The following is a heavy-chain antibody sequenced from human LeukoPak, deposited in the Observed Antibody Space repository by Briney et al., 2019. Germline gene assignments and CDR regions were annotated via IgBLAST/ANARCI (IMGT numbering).Heavy chain of an antibody. CDR3: ARVRYCSSTSCYPPFTYYYYMDV. CDR1: GGSFSGYY. Sequence: PSETLSLTCAVYGGSFSGYYWSWIRQPPGKGLEWIGEINHSGSTNYNPSLKSRVTISVDTSKNQFSLKLSSVTAADTAVYYCARVRYCSSTSCYPPFTYYYYMDVWGKGTTVTVSS. CDR2: INHSGST. J-gene: IGHJ6*03. V-gene: IGHV4-34*01. D-gene: IGHD2-2*01.